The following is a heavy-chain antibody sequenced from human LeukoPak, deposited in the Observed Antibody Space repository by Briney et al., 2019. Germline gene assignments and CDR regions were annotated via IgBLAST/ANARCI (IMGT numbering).Heavy chain of an antibody. J-gene: IGHJ4*02. CDR1: GFTVITND. Sequence: GGSLRLSCAASGFTVITNDMTWVRQAPGKGLERVSVLYSDGNTKYADSVQGRFTISRDNSKNTLYLEMNSLSPDDTAVYYYARGVEPLAANTLAYWGQGTLVTVSS. CDR3: ARGVEPLAANTLAY. V-gene: IGHV3-53*01. CDR2: LYSDGNT. D-gene: IGHD1-14*01.